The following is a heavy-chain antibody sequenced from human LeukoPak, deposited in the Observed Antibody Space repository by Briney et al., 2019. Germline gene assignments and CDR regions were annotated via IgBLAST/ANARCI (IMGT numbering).Heavy chain of an antibody. V-gene: IGHV3-30*04. CDR3: ARGSGVDTAMVTVSYFDY. CDR2: ISYDGSNK. D-gene: IGHD5-18*01. Sequence: PGRSLRLSCAASGFTFSSYAMHWLRQAPGKGLEWVAVISYDGSNKYYADSVKGRFTISRDNSKNTLYLQMNSLRAEDTAVYYCARGSGVDTAMVTVSYFDYWGQGTLVTVSS. CDR1: GFTFSSYA. J-gene: IGHJ4*02.